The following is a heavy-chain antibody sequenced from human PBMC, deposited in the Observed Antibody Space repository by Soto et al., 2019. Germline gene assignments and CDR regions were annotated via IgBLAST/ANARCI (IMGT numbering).Heavy chain of an antibody. CDR2: VFSSGT. J-gene: IGHJ4*02. V-gene: IGHV4-59*01. Sequence: QVHLQESGPGLVQPSETLSLTCSVSGRSMSSNYWSWIRQSPDKGLEWLGYVFSSGTDYNQSSGGRVGMSVAKTKCQVSLTLTSVAVAATAVYYCASYRWALDLDSWGQGTLVTVSA. D-gene: IGHD2-8*02. CDR3: ASYRWALDLDS. CDR1: GRSMSSNY.